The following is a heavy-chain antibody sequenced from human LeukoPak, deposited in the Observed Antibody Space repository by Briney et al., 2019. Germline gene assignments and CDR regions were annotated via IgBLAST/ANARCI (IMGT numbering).Heavy chain of an antibody. V-gene: IGHV4-34*01. CDR1: GGSISSYY. J-gene: IGHJ4*02. D-gene: IGHD6-6*01. Sequence: ASETLSLTCTVSGGSISSYYWSWIRQPPGKGLEWIGEINHSGSTNYNPSLKSRVTISVDTSKNQFSLKLSSVTAADTAVYYCAGQTLAARTYDYWGQGTLVTVSS. CDR3: AGQTLAARTYDY. CDR2: INHSGST.